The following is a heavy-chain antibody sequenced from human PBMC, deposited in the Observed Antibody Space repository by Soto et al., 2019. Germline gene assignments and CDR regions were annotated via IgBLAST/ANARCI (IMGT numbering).Heavy chain of an antibody. Sequence: SETLSLTCTVSGGSIIDYFWTWIRQPPGKGLEWIGYIYYSGRTNYNPSLKSRVSISVDTSKNHFSLQLRSVAAADTAVYYCAKDMGQWVETFDYWGHGTLVTVSS. CDR1: GGSIIDYF. CDR3: AKDMGQWVETFDY. V-gene: IGHV4-59*01. J-gene: IGHJ4*01. D-gene: IGHD6-19*01. CDR2: IYYSGRT.